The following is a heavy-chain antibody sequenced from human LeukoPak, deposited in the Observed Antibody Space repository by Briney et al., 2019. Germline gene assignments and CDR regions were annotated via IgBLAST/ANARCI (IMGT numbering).Heavy chain of an antibody. CDR1: GYSFTSYW. CDR3: ARVELGAMGTPFEY. J-gene: IGHJ4*02. Sequence: GGSLKISCKGPGYSFTSYWIGWVRRIPGKGLEWMGIIYPGDSGTRYSPSCQGQVTLSADQCLSTAYLPWSSLKTSHPAIYLCARVELGAMGTPFEYWGQGTLVTVSS. V-gene: IGHV5-51*01. D-gene: IGHD5-18*01. CDR2: IYPGDSGT.